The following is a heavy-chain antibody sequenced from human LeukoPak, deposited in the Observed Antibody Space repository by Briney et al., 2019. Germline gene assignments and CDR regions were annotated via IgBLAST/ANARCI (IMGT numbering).Heavy chain of an antibody. CDR2: ISSSGSTI. J-gene: IGHJ5*02. CDR1: GFTFSDCY. D-gene: IGHD4-11*01. Sequence: SGGSLRLSCAASGFTFSDCYMSWIRQAPGKGLEWVSYISSSGSTIYYADSVKGRLTISRDNAKNSLYLQMNSLRAEDTAVYYCARAAMTTVKGWFDPWGQGTLVTVSS. V-gene: IGHV3-11*01. CDR3: ARAAMTTVKGWFDP.